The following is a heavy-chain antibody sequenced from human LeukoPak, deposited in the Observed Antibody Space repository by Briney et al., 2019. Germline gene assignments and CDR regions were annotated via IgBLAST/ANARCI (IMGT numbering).Heavy chain of an antibody. CDR2: ISYDGSKQ. D-gene: IGHD3-16*01. J-gene: IGHJ3*02. CDR1: GFTFSSYG. Sequence: GGSLRLSCAASGFTFSSYGMHWVRQAPGKGLEWVAVISYDGSKQYYADSVKGRFTISRDNSKNTLYLQMNSLRAEDTAVYYCAKDKGGGYGNDGFDIWGRGTMVTVSS. V-gene: IGHV3-30*18. CDR3: AKDKGGGYGNDGFDI.